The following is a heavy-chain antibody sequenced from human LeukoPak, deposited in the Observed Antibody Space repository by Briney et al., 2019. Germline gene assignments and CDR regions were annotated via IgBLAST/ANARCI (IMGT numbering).Heavy chain of an antibody. CDR3: ARDELGGDYALHWYFDL. CDR2: IYTSGST. CDR1: GGSISSYY. J-gene: IGHJ2*01. Sequence: SETLSLTCTVSGGSISSYYWSWIRQPAGKGLEWIGRIYTSGSTNYNPSLKSRVTMSVDTSKNQFSLKLSSVTAADTAVYYCARDELGGDYALHWYFDLWGGGTLVTVSS. D-gene: IGHD4-17*01. V-gene: IGHV4-4*07.